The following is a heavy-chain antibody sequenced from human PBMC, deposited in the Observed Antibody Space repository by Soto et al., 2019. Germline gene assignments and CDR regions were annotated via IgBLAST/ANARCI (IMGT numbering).Heavy chain of an antibody. V-gene: IGHV1-2*04. D-gene: IGHD6-13*01. CDR3: ARAPRRFFAAYSSSYGMDV. CDR2: INPNSGGT. CDR1: GYTFTGYY. J-gene: IGHJ6*02. Sequence: GASVKVSCKASGYTFTGYYMHWVRQAPGQGLEWMGWINPNSGGTNYAQKFQGWVTMTRDTSISTAYMELSRLRSDDTAVYYCARAPRRFFAAYSSSYGMDVWGQGTTVTVSS.